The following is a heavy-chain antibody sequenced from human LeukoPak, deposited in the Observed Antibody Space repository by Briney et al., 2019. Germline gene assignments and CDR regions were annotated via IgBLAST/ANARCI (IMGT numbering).Heavy chain of an antibody. CDR3: ARSPPYYDFWSGYPSGFDI. D-gene: IGHD3-3*01. CDR1: GGSISSYY. Sequence: SETLSLTCTVSGGSISSYYWSWIRQPPGKGLEWIGYIYYSGSTNYNPSLKSRVTISVDTSKNQFSLKLSSVTAADTAVYYCARSPPYYDFWSGYPSGFDIRGQGTMVTVSS. V-gene: IGHV4-59*01. CDR2: IYYSGST. J-gene: IGHJ3*02.